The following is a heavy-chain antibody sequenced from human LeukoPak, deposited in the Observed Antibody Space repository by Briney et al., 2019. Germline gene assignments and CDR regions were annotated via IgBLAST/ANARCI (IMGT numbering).Heavy chain of an antibody. V-gene: IGHV3-7*01. CDR1: GFTFSSNW. D-gene: IGHD2-15*01. CDR3: ARDRDCGDGGCYPHLDY. CDR2: IRQDGSDK. Sequence: PGGSLRLSCAASGFTFSSNWMSWVRQAPGKGLEWVANIRQDGSDKYYMDSVKGRFTISRDNAKNSLSLQMNSLRAEDTAVYYCARDRDCGDGGCYPHLDYWGQGVQVTVSS. J-gene: IGHJ4*02.